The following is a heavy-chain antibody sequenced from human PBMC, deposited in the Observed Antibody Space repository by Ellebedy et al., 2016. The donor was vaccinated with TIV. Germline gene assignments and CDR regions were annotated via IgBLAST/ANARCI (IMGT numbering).Heavy chain of an antibody. Sequence: GESLKISCAASGFTFSSYGMHWVRQAPGKGLEWVAYMWFDGSNKNYADSVKGRFTISRDNSKNTLYLQMNSLRAEDTAVYYCAREYEEYYFDYWGQGTLVTVSS. CDR2: MWFDGSNK. CDR1: GFTFSSYG. CDR3: AREYEEYYFDY. V-gene: IGHV3-33*08. D-gene: IGHD3-10*01. J-gene: IGHJ4*02.